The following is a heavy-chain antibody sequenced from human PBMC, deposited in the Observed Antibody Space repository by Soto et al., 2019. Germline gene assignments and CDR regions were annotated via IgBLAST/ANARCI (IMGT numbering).Heavy chain of an antibody. D-gene: IGHD6-19*01. J-gene: IGHJ4*02. CDR1: GYTFTGYA. CDR3: ARAVAVAADFDY. CDR2: INAGNGNT. Sequence: QVQLVQSGAEEKKPGASVKVSCKASGYTFTGYAMHWVRQAPGQRLEWMGWINAGNGNTKYSQKIQGRVTITRATSARTAYMELSSVRSEDTAVYYCARAVAVAADFDYWGQGTLVTVSS. V-gene: IGHV1-3*05.